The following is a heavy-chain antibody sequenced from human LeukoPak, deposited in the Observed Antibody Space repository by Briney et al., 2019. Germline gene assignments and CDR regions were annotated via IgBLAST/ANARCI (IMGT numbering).Heavy chain of an antibody. V-gene: IGHV4-61*02. CDR1: GGSISSGSYY. CDR3: ARETIVVVPAARPYAFDI. D-gene: IGHD2-2*01. CDR2: IYTSGST. J-gene: IGHJ3*02. Sequence: PSETLSLTCTVSGGSISSGSYYWSWIRQPAGKGLEWIGRIYTSGSTNYNPSLKSRVTISVDTSKNQFSLKLSSVTAADTAVYYCARETIVVVPAARPYAFDIWGQGTMVTVSS.